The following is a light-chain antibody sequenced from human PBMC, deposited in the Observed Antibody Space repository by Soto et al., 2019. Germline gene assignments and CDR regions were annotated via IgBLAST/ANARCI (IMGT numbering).Light chain of an antibody. CDR2: GNS. CDR1: SSNIGAGYD. V-gene: IGLV1-40*01. Sequence: QSVLTQPPSVSGAPGQRVTISCTGSSSNIGAGYDVHWYLHLPGTAPKLLIFGNSHRPSGVPDRFSASKSGTSASLAITGLQAEDEADYYCQSYDNILSGPLFGGGTKVTVL. J-gene: IGLJ3*02. CDR3: QSYDNILSGPL.